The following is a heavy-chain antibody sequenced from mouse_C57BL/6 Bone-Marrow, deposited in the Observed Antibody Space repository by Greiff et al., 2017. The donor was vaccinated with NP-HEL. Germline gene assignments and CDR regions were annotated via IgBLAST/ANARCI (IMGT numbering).Heavy chain of an antibody. D-gene: IGHD1-1*01. CDR2: IDTSDSYT. Sequence: QVQLQQPGAELVMPGASVKLSCKASGYTFTSYWMHWVKQRPGQGLEWIGEIDTSDSYTNYNQQFKGKSTLTVDKSSSTAYMQLSSLTSEDSAVYYCARGRSYAEFAYWGQGTLVTVSA. CDR1: GYTFTSYW. V-gene: IGHV1-69*01. J-gene: IGHJ3*01. CDR3: ARGRSYAEFAY.